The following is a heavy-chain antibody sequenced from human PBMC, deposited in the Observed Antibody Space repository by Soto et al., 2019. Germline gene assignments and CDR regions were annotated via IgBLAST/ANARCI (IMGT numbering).Heavy chain of an antibody. CDR2: IIPKLGSA. CDR1: GGGNLRDYR. J-gene: IGHJ4*02. D-gene: IGHD2-21*01. V-gene: IGHV1-69*01. Sequence: QVQLVQSGAEVKEPGSSVKVSCKASGGGNLRDYRTTWVRRAPGQGLEWMGGIIPKLGSANYAQNFQGRVTVAADESTNTVYMELRSLRSDDTAVYYCARGGDGYNVGAGYWGQGTPGTVSS. CDR3: ARGGDGYNVGAGY.